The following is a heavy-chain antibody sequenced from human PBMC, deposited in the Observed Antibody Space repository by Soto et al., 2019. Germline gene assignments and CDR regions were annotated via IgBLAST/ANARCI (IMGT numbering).Heavy chain of an antibody. CDR2: ISSSSSYI. J-gene: IGHJ4*02. CDR3: ARARDLLEWLPIPPAFDY. Sequence: TGGSLRLSCAASGFTFSSYSMNWVRQAPGKGLEWVSSISSSSSYIYYADSVKGRFTISRDNAKNSLYLQMNSLRAEDTAVYYCARARDLLEWLPIPPAFDYWGQGTLVTVSS. CDR1: GFTFSSYS. V-gene: IGHV3-21*01. D-gene: IGHD3-3*01.